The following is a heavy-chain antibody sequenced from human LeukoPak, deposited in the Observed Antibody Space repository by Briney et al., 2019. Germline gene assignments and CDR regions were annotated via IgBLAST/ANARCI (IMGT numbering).Heavy chain of an antibody. Sequence: ASVKVSCKASGYTFTGYYMHWVRQAPGQGLAWMGWINPNSGGTNYAQKLQGRVTMTRDTSISTAYMELSRLRSDDTAVYYCARVADFGVVINWFDPWGQGTLVTVSS. D-gene: IGHD3-3*01. CDR3: ARVADFGVVINWFDP. CDR1: GYTFTGYY. CDR2: INPNSGGT. J-gene: IGHJ5*02. V-gene: IGHV1-2*02.